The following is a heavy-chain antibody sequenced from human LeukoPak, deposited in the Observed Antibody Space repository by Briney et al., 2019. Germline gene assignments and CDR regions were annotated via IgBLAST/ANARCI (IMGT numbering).Heavy chain of an antibody. Sequence: SETLSLTCTVSGGSISSSSYYWGWIRQPPGKGLEWIGSIYYSGSTYYNPSLKSRVIISVDTSKNQFSLKLSSVTAADTAVYYCARLGRSGSCPWFFDYWGQGTLVTVSS. V-gene: IGHV4-39*01. CDR3: ARLGRSGSCPWFFDY. CDR2: IYYSGST. J-gene: IGHJ4*02. CDR1: GGSISSSSYY. D-gene: IGHD6-13*01.